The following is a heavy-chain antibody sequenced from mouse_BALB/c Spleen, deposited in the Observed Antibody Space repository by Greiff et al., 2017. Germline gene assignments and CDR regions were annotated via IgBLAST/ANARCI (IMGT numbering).Heavy chain of an antibody. CDR3: ARHYYGSSDWYFDV. V-gene: IGHV1S127*01. Sequence: QVQLQQSGPQLVRPGASVKISCKASGYSFTSYWMHWVKQRPGQGLEWIGMIDPSDSETRLNQKFKDKATLTVDKSSSTAYMQLSSPTSEDSAVYYCARHYYGSSDWYFDVWGAGTTVTVSS. CDR1: GYSFTSYW. D-gene: IGHD1-1*01. CDR2: IDPSDSET. J-gene: IGHJ1*01.